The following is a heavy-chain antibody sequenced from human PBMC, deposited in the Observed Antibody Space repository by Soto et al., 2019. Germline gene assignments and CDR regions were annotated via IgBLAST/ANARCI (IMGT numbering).Heavy chain of an antibody. V-gene: IGHV4-31*03. CDR2: IYYSGRT. CDR3: ARVPYCSSPICYYFES. CDR1: GGSISSGGYY. J-gene: IGHJ4*02. Sequence: SETLSLTCTVSGGSISSGGYYWSWIRQHPGKGLEWIGYIYYSGRTYYNPSLKRRVTISVDTYKNQFFLKLGSVTAAAAAVYFCARVPYCSSPICYYFESWGQGPLLPGSS. D-gene: IGHD2-2*01.